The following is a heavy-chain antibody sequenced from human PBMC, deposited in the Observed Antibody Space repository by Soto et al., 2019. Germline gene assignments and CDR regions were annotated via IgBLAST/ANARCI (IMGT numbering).Heavy chain of an antibody. D-gene: IGHD5-12*01. J-gene: IGHJ6*02. Sequence: SQTLSLTCAISGDNDSSNSAAWNWIRQSPSRGLEWLGRTYYRSKWYNDYAVSVKSRITINPDTSKNQFSLQLNSVTPEDTAVYYCARDGKWLRLGYYYYGMDVWGQGTTVTVSS. V-gene: IGHV6-1*01. CDR2: TYYRSKWYN. CDR1: GDNDSSNSAA. CDR3: ARDGKWLRLGYYYYGMDV.